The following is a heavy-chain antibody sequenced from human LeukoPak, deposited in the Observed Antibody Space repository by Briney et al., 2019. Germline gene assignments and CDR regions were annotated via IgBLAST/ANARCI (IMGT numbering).Heavy chain of an antibody. D-gene: IGHD1-1*01. CDR3: ASTGTPYYYGMDV. Sequence: SETLSLTCAVYGGSFSGYYWGWIRQPPGKGLEWIGSIYYSGSTYYNPSLKSRVTISVDTSKNQFSLKLSSVTAADTAVYYCASTGTPYYYGMDVWGQGTTVTVSS. J-gene: IGHJ6*02. V-gene: IGHV4-39*01. CDR2: IYYSGST. CDR1: GGSFSGYY.